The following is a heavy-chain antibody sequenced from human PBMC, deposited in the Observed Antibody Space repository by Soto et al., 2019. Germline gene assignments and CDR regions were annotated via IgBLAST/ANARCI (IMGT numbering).Heavy chain of an antibody. Sequence: KQSQTLSLTCAISGDSVSSNSAAWNWIRQSPSRGLEWLGMTYYRSKWYNDYAVSVKSRITINPDTSKNQFSLQLNSVTPEDTAVYYCAAVWFGESFPAHGRFDPWGQGTLVTVSS. J-gene: IGHJ5*02. D-gene: IGHD3-10*01. CDR3: AAVWFGESFPAHGRFDP. CDR1: GDSVSSNSAA. CDR2: TYYRSKWYN. V-gene: IGHV6-1*01.